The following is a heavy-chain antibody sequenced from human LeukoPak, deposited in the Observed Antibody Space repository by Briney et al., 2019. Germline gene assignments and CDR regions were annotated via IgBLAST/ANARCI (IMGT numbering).Heavy chain of an antibody. V-gene: IGHV2-5*02. CDR1: GFSLSTSGVG. CDR2: IYWDDDK. D-gene: IGHD6-19*01. Sequence: SGPTLVNPTQTLTLTCTFSGFSLSTSGVGVGWIRQPPGKALEWLALIYWDDDKRYSPSLKSRLTITKDTSKNHVVLTMTNMDPVDTATYYCAHSPYSSGWYDDYFDYWGQGTLVTVSS. CDR3: AHSPYSSGWYDDYFDY. J-gene: IGHJ4*02.